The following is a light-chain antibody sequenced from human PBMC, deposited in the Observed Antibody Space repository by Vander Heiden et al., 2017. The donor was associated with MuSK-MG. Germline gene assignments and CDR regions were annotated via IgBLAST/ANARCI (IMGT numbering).Light chain of an antibody. CDR1: QSVNTY. CDR3: QRSDNIPWT. V-gene: IGKV1-39*01. CDR2: AVS. Sequence: DIQVTQSPPSLSASIEDTITLTCRTSQSVNTYFNWYQQRPGKAPQLLIYAVSSLQTGVPSRFSGRGSGTDFTLTISGLQPEDVATYFCQRSDNIPWTFGAGTKVEVK. J-gene: IGKJ1*01.